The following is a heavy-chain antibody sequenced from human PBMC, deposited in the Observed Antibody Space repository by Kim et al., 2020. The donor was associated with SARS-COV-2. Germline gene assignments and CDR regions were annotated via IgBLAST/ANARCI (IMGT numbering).Heavy chain of an antibody. V-gene: IGHV3-9*01. Sequence: DSVKGRFTISRDNAKNSLFLKMDSLRAEDTALYYCAKDLKTKVTYYDGLDVWGQGTTVTVSS. D-gene: IGHD4-4*01. J-gene: IGHJ6*02. CDR3: AKDLKTKVTYYDGLDV.